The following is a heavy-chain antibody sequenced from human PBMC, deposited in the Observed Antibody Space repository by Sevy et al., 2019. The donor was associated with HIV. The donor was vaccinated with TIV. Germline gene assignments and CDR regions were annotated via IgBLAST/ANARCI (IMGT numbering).Heavy chain of an antibody. D-gene: IGHD5-12*01. Sequence: SETLSLTCAVSGGSISSGGYSWSWIRQPPGKGLEWIGNIYHSGSTYYNPSLKSRVTISVDRSRNQFSLKLSSVTAADTAVYYSARGGLRRTFDIWGQGTMVTVSS. CDR3: ARGGLRRTFDI. CDR2: IYHSGST. J-gene: IGHJ3*02. CDR1: GGSISSGGYS. V-gene: IGHV4-30-2*01.